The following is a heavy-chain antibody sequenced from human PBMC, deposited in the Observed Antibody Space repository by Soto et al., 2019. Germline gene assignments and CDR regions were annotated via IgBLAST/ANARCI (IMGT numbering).Heavy chain of an antibody. CDR1: GFTFSTYA. D-gene: IGHD3-10*01. CDR2: ISGSGGST. V-gene: IGHV3-23*01. J-gene: IGHJ3*02. Sequence: PGGSLRLSCAAFGFTFSTYAMSWVRQAPGKGLVWVSAISGSGGSTFYADSVKGRFTISRDNSMNTLYLQMNSLRTEDTAVYYCAHPRGFGVFDAYDIWGQGTKVTVS. CDR3: AHPRGFGVFDAYDI.